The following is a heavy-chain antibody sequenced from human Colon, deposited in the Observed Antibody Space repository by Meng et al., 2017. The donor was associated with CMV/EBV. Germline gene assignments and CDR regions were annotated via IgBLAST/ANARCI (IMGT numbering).Heavy chain of an antibody. CDR3: ARHSLTRLTD. J-gene: IGHJ4*02. D-gene: IGHD2-21*01. CDR2: IDWQDYL. V-gene: IGHV2-5*01. Sequence: NSFKASVPALVKATQSRPPTSTFSWFSLTTTGAGVGWDRQPPGEAPELLALIDWQDYLPYSLSLKNRLNITKDTSKNQVVLSMTDLDHADTGTCYCARHSLTRLTDWGQGALVTVSS. CDR1: WFSLTTTGAG.